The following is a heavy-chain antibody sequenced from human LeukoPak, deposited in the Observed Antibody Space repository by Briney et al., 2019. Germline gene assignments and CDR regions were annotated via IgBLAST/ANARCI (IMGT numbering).Heavy chain of an antibody. CDR2: IYTSGST. CDR1: GVTISSYY. D-gene: IGHD1-26*01. J-gene: IGHJ5*02. V-gene: IGHV4-4*07. Sequence: SETLSLTCTVSGVTISSYYWSWIRQPAGKGLEWIGRIYTSGSTNYNPSLKSRVTISVDKSKNQFSLKLSSVTAADTAVYYCARSYSGSYFWFDPWGQGTLVTVSS. CDR3: ARSYSGSYFWFDP.